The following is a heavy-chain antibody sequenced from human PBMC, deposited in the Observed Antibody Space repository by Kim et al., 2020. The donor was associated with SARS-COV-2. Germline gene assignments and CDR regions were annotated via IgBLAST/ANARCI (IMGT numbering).Heavy chain of an antibody. CDR2: IYYSGST. J-gene: IGHJ4*02. CDR3: ARQLRGYSYGPTTVTTTFDY. D-gene: IGHD4-17*01. CDR1: GGSISSYY. Sequence: SETLSLTCTVSGGSISSYYWSWIRQPPGKGLEWIGYIYYSGSTNYNPSLKSRVTISVDTSKNQFSLKLSSVTAADTAVYYCARQLRGYSYGPTTVTTTFDYWGQGTLVTVSS. V-gene: IGHV4-59*13.